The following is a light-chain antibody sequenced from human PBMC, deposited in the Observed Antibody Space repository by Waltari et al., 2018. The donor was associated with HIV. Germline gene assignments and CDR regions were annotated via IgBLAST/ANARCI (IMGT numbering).Light chain of an antibody. Sequence: QPVLTQPPSAYGTPGHGVTISCSGSNSNIGTNSVSWYQHPPGMAPKLLIYRNNRRPSGIPDRFSGSRSGTSASLAISGLRSEDEADYYCATWDDSLIWVFGGGTKLTVL. CDR3: ATWDDSLIWV. J-gene: IGLJ3*02. V-gene: IGLV1-47*01. CDR1: NSNIGTNS. CDR2: RNN.